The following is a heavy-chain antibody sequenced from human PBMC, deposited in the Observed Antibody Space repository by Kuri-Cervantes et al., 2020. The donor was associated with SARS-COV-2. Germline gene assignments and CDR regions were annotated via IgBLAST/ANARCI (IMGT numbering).Heavy chain of an antibody. D-gene: IGHD2-2*02. CDR1: GGSFSGYY. V-gene: IGHV4-34*01. Sequence: GSLRLSCAVYGGSFSGYYWSWIRQPPGKGLEWIGEINHSGSTNYNPSLKSRVTISVDTSKNQFSLKLNSVTAADTAVYYCAGGDCSSTSCYTWGAENYWGQGTLVTVSS. J-gene: IGHJ4*02. CDR2: INHSGST. CDR3: AGGDCSSTSCYTWGAENY.